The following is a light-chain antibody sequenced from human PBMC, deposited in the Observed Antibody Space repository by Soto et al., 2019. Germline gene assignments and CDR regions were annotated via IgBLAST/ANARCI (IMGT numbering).Light chain of an antibody. Sequence: EIVLTQSPATLSLSPGERATLSCRASQSVSSYLAWYQQKPGQAPRLLIYDASNRATGIPARFSGSGSGTDFTLTISSLEPEDFAVHYCQQRSNWPPGITFGHGTKVDIK. CDR2: DAS. CDR3: QQRSNWPPGIT. J-gene: IGKJ3*01. V-gene: IGKV3-11*01. CDR1: QSVSSY.